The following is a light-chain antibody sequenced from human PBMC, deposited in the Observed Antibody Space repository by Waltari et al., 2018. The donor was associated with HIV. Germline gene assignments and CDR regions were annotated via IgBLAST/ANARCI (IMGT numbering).Light chain of an antibody. CDR1: NSDVGRYNY. Sequence: QSALTQPRSVSGSLGQSVTISCTGNNSDVGRYNYVSWFQQHPGKAPKLMSYDVSKRPSGVPDRVSGSKSGNTASLTISGLQAEDEADYYCCSYAGSIPFVFGSGTKLTVL. CDR2: DVS. CDR3: CSYAGSIPFV. V-gene: IGLV2-11*01. J-gene: IGLJ1*01.